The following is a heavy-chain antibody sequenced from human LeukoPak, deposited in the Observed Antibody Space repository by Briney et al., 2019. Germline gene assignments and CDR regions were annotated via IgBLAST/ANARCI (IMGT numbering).Heavy chain of an antibody. Sequence: GASVKVSCKASGGTFSRYAISWVRQAPGQGLEWVGGIMPIFRTANYAQKFQGRVTVTTDESAGIVYMELSSLRSEDTAVYYCASETTVPPGGPIWGQGTMVTVSS. J-gene: IGHJ3*02. CDR2: IMPIFRTA. CDR1: GGTFSRYA. V-gene: IGHV1-69*05. CDR3: ASETTVPPGGPI. D-gene: IGHD4-17*01.